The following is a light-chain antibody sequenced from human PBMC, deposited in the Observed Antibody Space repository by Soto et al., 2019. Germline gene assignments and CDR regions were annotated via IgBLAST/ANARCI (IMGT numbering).Light chain of an antibody. Sequence: NFMLSQPHSVSESPGKTVTISCTRSSGNIVSNYVQWYQQRPGRSPTTVIYEDDDRPSGVPDRFSGSIDTSFNSASLTISGLKTEDEADYYCQSYDADILIFGGGTKVTVL. CDR2: EDD. V-gene: IGLV6-57*01. CDR3: QSYDADILI. CDR1: SGNIVSNY. J-gene: IGLJ2*01.